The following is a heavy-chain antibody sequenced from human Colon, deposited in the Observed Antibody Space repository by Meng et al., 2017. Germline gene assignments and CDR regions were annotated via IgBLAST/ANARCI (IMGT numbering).Heavy chain of an antibody. V-gene: IGHV3-74*01. CDR2: IDTDGSTT. D-gene: IGHD2-2*01. CDR3: ARSIFPYALDY. Sequence: GESLKISCAASGFTFSNYWMHWVRQAPGKGLVCVSHIDTDGSTTTYADSVKGRFTISRDNAKNTLYLQMNSLRVEDTAVYYCARSIFPYALDYWGQGMLVTVSS. CDR1: GFTFSNYW. J-gene: IGHJ4*02.